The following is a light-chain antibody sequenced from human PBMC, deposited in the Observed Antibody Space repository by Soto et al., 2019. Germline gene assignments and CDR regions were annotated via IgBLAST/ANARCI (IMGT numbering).Light chain of an antibody. CDR1: QNFYNN. V-gene: IGKV3-15*01. Sequence: EIVMTQSPATLSVSPGEGATLSCKASQNFYNNLAWYQQRPGTPPRFLIYDASTRATGISARFSGSGYGTEFSLTFSSLQSEDFAVYFCQQCRNWPLTFGGGTKVEIK. CDR2: DAS. J-gene: IGKJ4*01. CDR3: QQCRNWPLT.